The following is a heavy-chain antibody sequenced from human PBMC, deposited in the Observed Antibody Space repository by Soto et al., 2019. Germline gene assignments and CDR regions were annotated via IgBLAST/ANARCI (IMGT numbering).Heavy chain of an antibody. V-gene: IGHV1-69*13. CDR3: ASDPPRSGSYYTYFDY. CDR1: GGTFSSYA. J-gene: IGHJ4*02. D-gene: IGHD3-10*01. Sequence: SVKVSCKASGGTFSSYAISWVRQAPGQGLEWMGGVIPIFGTANYAQKFQGRVTITADESTSTAYMELSSLRSEDTAVYYCASDPPRSGSYYTYFDYWGQGTLVTVSS. CDR2: VIPIFGTA.